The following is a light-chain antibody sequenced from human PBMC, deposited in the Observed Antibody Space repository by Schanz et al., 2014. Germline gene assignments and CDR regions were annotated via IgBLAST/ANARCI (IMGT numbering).Light chain of an antibody. CDR2: GNN. Sequence: QSALTQPPSVSGAPGQRVNISCTGSKSNIGARYDVHWYQHLPGAAPRLLIFGNNKRPSGVPDRFSGSKSGTSASLAITGLQAEDEADYYCSSYTSSSTWVFGGGTKLTVL. J-gene: IGLJ3*02. CDR3: SSYTSSSTWV. CDR1: KSNIGARYD. V-gene: IGLV1-40*01.